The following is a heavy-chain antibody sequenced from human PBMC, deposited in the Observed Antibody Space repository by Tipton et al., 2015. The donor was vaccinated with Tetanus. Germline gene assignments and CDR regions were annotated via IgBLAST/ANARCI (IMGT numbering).Heavy chain of an antibody. CDR1: GALLTTGGYS. CDR2: IYQTDSN. D-gene: IGHD4-17*01. J-gene: IGHJ4*02. V-gene: IGHV4-30-2*01. Sequence: TLSLTCNVSGALLTTGGYSWGWIRQPPGQGLEWLGYIYQTDSNYYNPSLKSRLTISVHGSKNQFSLKLSSVTAADTAVYYCARGGDPGYFDFWGQGILVTVSS. CDR3: ARGGDPGYFDF.